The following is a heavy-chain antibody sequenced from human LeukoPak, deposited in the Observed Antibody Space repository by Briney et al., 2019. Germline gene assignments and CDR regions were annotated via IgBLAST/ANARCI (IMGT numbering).Heavy chain of an antibody. V-gene: IGHV1-2*02. Sequence: ASVKVPCKASGYTFTGYYMHWVRQAPGQGLEWMGWINPNSGGTNYAQKFQGRVTMTRDTSISTAYMELSRLTSDDTAVYYCARVEQWLVPLDFWGQGTLVTVSS. J-gene: IGHJ4*02. CDR1: GYTFTGYY. CDR2: INPNSGGT. D-gene: IGHD6-19*01. CDR3: ARVEQWLVPLDF.